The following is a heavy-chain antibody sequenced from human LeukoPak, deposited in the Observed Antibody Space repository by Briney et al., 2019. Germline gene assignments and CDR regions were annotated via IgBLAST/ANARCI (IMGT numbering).Heavy chain of an antibody. J-gene: IGHJ4*02. V-gene: IGHV3-30-3*01. D-gene: IGHD2-2*02. Sequence: PGRSLRLSCAASGFTFSSYAMHWVRQAPGKGLEWVAVISYDGSNKYYADSVKGRFTISRDNSKNTLYLQMNSLRAEDTAVYYCAREGYSPDYFDYWGQGTLVTVSS. CDR1: GFTFSSYA. CDR3: AREGYSPDYFDY. CDR2: ISYDGSNK.